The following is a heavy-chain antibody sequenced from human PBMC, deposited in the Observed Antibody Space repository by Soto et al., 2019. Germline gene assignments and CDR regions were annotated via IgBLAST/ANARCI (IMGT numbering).Heavy chain of an antibody. V-gene: IGHV4-34*01. D-gene: IGHD3-10*01. CDR3: ARGPRRAYYYGSGTQGYAFDI. Sequence: SETLSLTCAVYGGSFSGYYWSWIRQPPGKGLEWIGEINHSGSTNYNPSLKSRVTISVDTSKNQFSLKLSSVTAADTAVYYCARGPRRAYYYGSGTQGYAFDIWGQGTMVTVSS. J-gene: IGHJ3*02. CDR2: INHSGST. CDR1: GGSFSGYY.